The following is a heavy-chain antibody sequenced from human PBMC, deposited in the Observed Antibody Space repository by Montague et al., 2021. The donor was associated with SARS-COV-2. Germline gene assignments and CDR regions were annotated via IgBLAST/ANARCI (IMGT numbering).Heavy chain of an antibody. V-gene: IGHV4-39*06. CDR2: IYYTGST. CDR3: ARDTRIAMLVVVTRYGLDV. J-gene: IGHJ6*02. CDR1: GGSISSSSYY. D-gene: IGHD3-22*01. Sequence: SETLSLTCTVSGGSISSSSYYWGWIRQPPGKGLEWIGSIYYTGSTYYSPSLKSRVTIPVDTSKNQFPLKLSSVTAADTAVYYCARDTRIAMLVVVTRYGLDVWGQGTTVTVSS.